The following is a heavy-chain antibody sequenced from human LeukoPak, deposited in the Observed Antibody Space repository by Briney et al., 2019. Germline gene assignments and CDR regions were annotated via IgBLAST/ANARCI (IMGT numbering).Heavy chain of an antibody. CDR1: GFTFSSYW. V-gene: IGHV3-7*01. CDR2: IKPDGSLI. J-gene: IGHJ4*02. Sequence: GGSLRLSCAASGFTFSSYWMTWVRQGPGEGLEWVANIKPDGSLIYYVDSVKGRFTISRDNAKNSLYLQMNSLRAEDTAVYYCAKWELYSGFYYIDYWGQGTLATVSS. CDR3: AKWELYSGFYYIDY. D-gene: IGHD1-26*01.